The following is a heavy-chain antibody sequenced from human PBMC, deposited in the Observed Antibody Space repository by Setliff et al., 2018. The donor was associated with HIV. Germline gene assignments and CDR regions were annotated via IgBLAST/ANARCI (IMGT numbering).Heavy chain of an antibody. J-gene: IGHJ6*03. CDR3: ARGGGGYSGYDYYYYYHMDV. D-gene: IGHD5-12*01. CDR2: INHSGGT. CDR1: GGSFSAYY. V-gene: IGHV4-34*01. Sequence: SETLSLTCAVYGGSFSAYYWSWIRQTPGKGLEWIGEINHSGGTNYNPSLKSRVTMSVDTSKNQFSLKLSSVTAADTAVFYCARGGGGYSGYDYYYYYHMDVWGGGTTVTVSS.